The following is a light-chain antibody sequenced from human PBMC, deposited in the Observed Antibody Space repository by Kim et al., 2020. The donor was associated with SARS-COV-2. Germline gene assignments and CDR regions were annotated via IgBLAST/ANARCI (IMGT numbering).Light chain of an antibody. Sequence: GQSITLSCTGAGSDVGGYDYGAWYQQHPGKAPKLMLYDVSSRPAGVSNRFSGSKSGNTASLTISGLQAEDEADYYCSSYTSHSAYVFGTGTKVTVL. CDR3: SSYTSHSAYV. CDR2: DVS. CDR1: GSDVGGYDY. V-gene: IGLV2-14*03. J-gene: IGLJ1*01.